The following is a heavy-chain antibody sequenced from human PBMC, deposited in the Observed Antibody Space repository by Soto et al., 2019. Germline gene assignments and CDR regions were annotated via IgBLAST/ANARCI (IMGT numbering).Heavy chain of an antibody. V-gene: IGHV4-30-4*01. CDR3: ARGATQLWLRYFDY. Sequence: SETLSLTGTVSGGCISSGDYYWSWIRQPPGKGLEWIGYIYYSGSTYYNPSLQSRVTVSMDTSKNQFALKLSSVTAADTAVYYCARGATQLWLRYFDYWGQGTLVTVSS. CDR1: GGCISSGDYY. D-gene: IGHD5-18*01. CDR2: IYYSGST. J-gene: IGHJ4*02.